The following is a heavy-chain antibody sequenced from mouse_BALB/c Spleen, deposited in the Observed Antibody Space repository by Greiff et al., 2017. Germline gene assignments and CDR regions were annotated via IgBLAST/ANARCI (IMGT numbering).Heavy chain of an antibody. CDR2: ISSGSSTI. CDR3: ASHGDYYAMDY. J-gene: IGHJ4*01. CDR1: GFTFSSFG. Sequence: EVKVVESGGGLVQPGGSRKLSCAASGFTFSSFGMHWVRQAPEKGLEWVAYISSGSSTIYYADTVKGRFTISRDNPKNTLFLQMTSLRSEDTAMYYCASHGDYYAMDYWGQGTSVTVSS. V-gene: IGHV5-17*02.